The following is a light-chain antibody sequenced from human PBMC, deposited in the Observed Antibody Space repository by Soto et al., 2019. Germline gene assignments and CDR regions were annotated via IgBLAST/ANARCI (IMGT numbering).Light chain of an antibody. CDR2: DDT. CDR1: RGDIGSYNL. J-gene: IGLJ2*01. CDR3: CSYAGSSTVI. V-gene: IGLV2-23*01. Sequence: QSALTQPASVSGSPGQSITISCTGTRGDIGSYNLVSWYQQHPGRAPKFIIYDDTKRPSGVSDRFSGSKSGNTASLTISGLQDEDEADYYCCSYAGSSTVIFGGGTKVTVL.